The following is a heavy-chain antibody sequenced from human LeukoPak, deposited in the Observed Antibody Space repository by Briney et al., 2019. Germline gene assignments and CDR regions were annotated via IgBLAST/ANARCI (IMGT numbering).Heavy chain of an antibody. Sequence: SETLSLACAVYGGSFSGYYWSWIRQPPGKGLEWIGEINHSGSTNYNPSLKSRVTISVDTPKNQFSLKLSSVTAADTAVYYCATSSWYPVLSFDYWGQGTLVTVSS. J-gene: IGHJ4*02. CDR1: GGSFSGYY. CDR3: ATSSWYPVLSFDY. CDR2: INHSGST. V-gene: IGHV4-34*01. D-gene: IGHD6-13*01.